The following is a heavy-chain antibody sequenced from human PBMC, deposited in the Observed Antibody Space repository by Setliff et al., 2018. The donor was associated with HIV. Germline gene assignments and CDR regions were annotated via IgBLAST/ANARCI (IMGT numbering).Heavy chain of an antibody. V-gene: IGHV1-2*02. CDR1: GYTFTDYY. CDR3: ARDPALTYSGYVYWYFDL. CDR2: INPRSGVT. J-gene: IGHJ2*01. Sequence: ASVKVSCKASGYTFTDYYIHWVRQAPGQALEWMGWINPRSGVTNYVEKFQGRVTMTRDTSITTAYMELHRLRSDDTAVYYCARDPALTYSGYVYWYFDLWGRGTLVTVSS. D-gene: IGHD5-12*01.